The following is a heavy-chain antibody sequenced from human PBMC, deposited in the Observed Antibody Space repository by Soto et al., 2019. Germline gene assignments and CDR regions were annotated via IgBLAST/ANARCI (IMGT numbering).Heavy chain of an antibody. CDR3: AREVPGYSYGSTMSGYYYYMDV. D-gene: IGHD5-18*01. CDR2: IYYSGST. V-gene: IGHV4-59*01. J-gene: IGHJ6*03. Sequence: SETLSLTCTVSGGSISSYYWSWIRQPPGKGLEWIGYIYYSGSTNYNPSLKSRVTISVDTSKNQFSLKLSSVTAADTAVYYCAREVPGYSYGSTMSGYYYYMDVWGKGTTVTVSS. CDR1: GGSISSYY.